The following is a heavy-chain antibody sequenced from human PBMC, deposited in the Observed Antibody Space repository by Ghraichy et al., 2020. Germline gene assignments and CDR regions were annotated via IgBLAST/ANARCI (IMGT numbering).Heavy chain of an antibody. J-gene: IGHJ6*03. V-gene: IGHV4-59*01. CDR3: ARASDSSSFKAYNYYYYMDV. Sequence: SETLSLTCSVSGGSFSSYYWTWIRQSPGKGLEWIGYIYYSGTTNYNPSLRSRVTISVDTSNNQFSLRLSSVTAADTAVYYCARASDSSSFKAYNYYYYMDVWGKGTTVTVSS. CDR1: GGSFSSYY. CDR2: IYYSGTT. D-gene: IGHD6-6*01.